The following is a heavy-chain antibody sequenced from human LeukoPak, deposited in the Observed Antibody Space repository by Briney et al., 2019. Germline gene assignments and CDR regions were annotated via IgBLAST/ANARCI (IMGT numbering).Heavy chain of an antibody. CDR2: IYYSGST. CDR3: ARGRTNFDY. V-gene: IGHV4-59*01. Sequence: SETLSLTCTVSGGSISYYYCSWIRQPPGKGLEWIGYIYYSGSTNYNPSLKSRVTISVDTSKNQFSLKLSSVTAADTAVYYCARGRTNFDYWDQGTLVTVSS. J-gene: IGHJ4*02. D-gene: IGHD1-1*01. CDR1: GGSISYYY.